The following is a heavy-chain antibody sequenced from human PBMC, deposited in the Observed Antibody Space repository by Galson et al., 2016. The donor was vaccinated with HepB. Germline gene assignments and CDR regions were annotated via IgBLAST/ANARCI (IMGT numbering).Heavy chain of an antibody. CDR1: GYTFTGYY. CDR2: INPNSGGT. CDR3: ARDGCSGGSCYDY. Sequence: SVKVSCKASGYTFTGYYMHWVRQAPGQGLEWMGWINPNSGGTNYAQKFQGWVTMTRDTAISTAYMELSRLRSDDTAVYYCARDGCSGGSCYDYWGQGTLVTVSS. D-gene: IGHD2-15*01. V-gene: IGHV1-2*04. J-gene: IGHJ4*02.